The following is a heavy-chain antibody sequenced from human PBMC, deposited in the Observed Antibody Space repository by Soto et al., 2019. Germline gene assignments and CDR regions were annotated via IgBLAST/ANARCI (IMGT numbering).Heavy chain of an antibody. CDR1: GYSFTSCG. J-gene: IGHJ3*02. D-gene: IGHD1-26*01. Sequence: ASVKLSCKASGYSFTSCGITWVRQAPGQGLEWIGWISVYNGNTHYAESLQGRVTMTTDTSTSTAYMELRSLTSDDTAMYYCARDPQYSGSLSGGGDAFDIWGQGTMVTVSS. CDR3: ARDPQYSGSLSGGGDAFDI. V-gene: IGHV1-18*01. CDR2: ISVYNGNT.